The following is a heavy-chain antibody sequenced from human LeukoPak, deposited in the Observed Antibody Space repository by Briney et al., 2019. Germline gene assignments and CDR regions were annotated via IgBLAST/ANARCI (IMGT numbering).Heavy chain of an antibody. D-gene: IGHD1-1*01. Sequence: SETLSLTCAVYGGSFSGYYWSWIRQPPGKGLEWIGEINHSGSTNYNPSLKSRVTISVDMAKSQFSLKLSSVTAADTAVYYCARIRYNLDYWGQGTLVSVSS. CDR2: INHSGST. CDR1: GGSFSGYY. J-gene: IGHJ4*02. V-gene: IGHV4-34*01. CDR3: ARIRYNLDY.